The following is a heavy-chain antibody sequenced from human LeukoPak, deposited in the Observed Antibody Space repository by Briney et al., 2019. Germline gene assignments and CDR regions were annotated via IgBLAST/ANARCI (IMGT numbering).Heavy chain of an antibody. CDR2: ISYDGSNK. V-gene: IGHV3-30*04. J-gene: IGHJ6*04. Sequence: PGGSLRLSCAASGFTFSSYAMHWVRQAPGKGLEWVAVISYDGSNKYYADSVKGRFTISRDNSKNTLYLQMNSLRAEDTAVYYCARDLDPSLVAPAAIPYYYYGMDVWGKGTTVTVSS. CDR1: GFTFSSYA. D-gene: IGHD2-2*01. CDR3: ARDLDPSLVAPAAIPYYYYGMDV.